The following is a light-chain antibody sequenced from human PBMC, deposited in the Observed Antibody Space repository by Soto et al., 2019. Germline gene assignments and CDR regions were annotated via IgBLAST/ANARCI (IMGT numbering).Light chain of an antibody. Sequence: QSALTQPASVSGSPGQSITISCTGTSSDVGAYDYVSWYQQHPGKAPQLMIYQVTSRPSGVSSRFSGSKSATTASLTISGLQTEDEAAYYCSSYTDTSTLVVFGGGTKLTVL. CDR2: QVT. V-gene: IGLV2-14*01. CDR3: SSYTDTSTLVV. J-gene: IGLJ2*01. CDR1: SSDVGAYDY.